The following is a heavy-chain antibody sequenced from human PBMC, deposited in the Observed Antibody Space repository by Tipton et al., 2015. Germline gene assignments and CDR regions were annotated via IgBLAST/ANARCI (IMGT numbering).Heavy chain of an antibody. D-gene: IGHD4-23*01. Sequence: TLSLTCTVSGGSVTSGSYYWSWIRQPPGKGLEWIGYISYTDNVHYNPSLKSRVTISVDTSKTQFSLKMSSVTASDTAVYYCARARGRHGGLFDSWGQGILVTVSS. V-gene: IGHV4-61*01. CDR3: ARARGRHGGLFDS. CDR1: GGSVTSGSYY. J-gene: IGHJ4*02. CDR2: ISYTDNV.